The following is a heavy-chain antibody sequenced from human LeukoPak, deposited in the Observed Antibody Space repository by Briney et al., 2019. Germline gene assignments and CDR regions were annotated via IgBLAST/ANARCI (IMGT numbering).Heavy chain of an antibody. CDR1: GFTFSAYD. D-gene: IGHD6-19*01. Sequence: GGSLRLSCAAAGFTFSAYDMHWVRQATGKGLEWVSYIGRAGDTYYAGSVKGRFTISREDATNSLFLQMNSLGVGDTAVYYCARDSSGWGLAVWGQGTLVTVSS. J-gene: IGHJ4*02. CDR2: IGRAGDT. CDR3: ARDSSGWGLAV. V-gene: IGHV3-13*04.